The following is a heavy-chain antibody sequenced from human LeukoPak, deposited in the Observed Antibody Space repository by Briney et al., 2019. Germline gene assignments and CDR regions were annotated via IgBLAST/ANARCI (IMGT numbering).Heavy chain of an antibody. V-gene: IGHV4-59*12. CDR1: GGSISSYY. D-gene: IGHD3-10*01. J-gene: IGHJ6*03. Sequence: SETLSLTCTVSGGSISSYYWSWIRQPPGKGLEWIGYIYYSGSTNYNPSLKSRVTISVDTSKNQFSLKLSSVTAADTAVYYCAREFSAYGSGSYYNVYYYYYYMDVWGKGTTVTVSS. CDR2: IYYSGST. CDR3: AREFSAYGSGSYYNVYYYYYYMDV.